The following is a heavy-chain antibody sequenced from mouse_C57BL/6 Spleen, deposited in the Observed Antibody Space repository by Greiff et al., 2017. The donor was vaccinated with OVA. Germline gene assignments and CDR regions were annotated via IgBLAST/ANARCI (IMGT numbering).Heavy chain of an antibody. J-gene: IGHJ2*01. CDR3: ERQLRLPYFDY. CDR1: GYSFTGYY. D-gene: IGHD3-2*02. Sequence: VQLQQSGPELVKPGASVKISCKASGYSFTGYYMNWVKQSPEKSLEWIGEINPSTGGTTYNQKFKAKATLTVDKSSSTAYMQLKSLTSEDSAVYYCERQLRLPYFDYWGQGTTLTVSS. V-gene: IGHV1-42*01. CDR2: INPSTGGT.